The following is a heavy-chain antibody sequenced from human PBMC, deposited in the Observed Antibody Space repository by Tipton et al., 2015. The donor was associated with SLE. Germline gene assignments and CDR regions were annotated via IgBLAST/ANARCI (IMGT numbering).Heavy chain of an antibody. J-gene: IGHJ3*02. CDR1: GFTLSTSW. CDR3: ARDPHGMAPPQAHDAFDI. V-gene: IGHV3-74*01. CDR2: ITSDGSVSEGSGT. D-gene: IGHD5-24*01. Sequence: GSLRLSCAASGFTLSTSWTHWVRQAPGKGLVWVSRITSDGSVSEGSGTSYADSVKGRFTISRDNVKNTLYLQLTSVRAEDTAVYYCARDPHGMAPPQAHDAFDIWGQGTMVTVSS.